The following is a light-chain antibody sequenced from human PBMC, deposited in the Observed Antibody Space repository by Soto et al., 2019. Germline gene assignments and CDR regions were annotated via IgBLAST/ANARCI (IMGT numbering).Light chain of an antibody. CDR3: QHYANSVWT. CDR1: QSVSSSQ. Sequence: IVLTQSPDTLSLSPGERATLSCRASQSVSSSQLVWYQQKPGQAPRLLIYAASSRATGIPDRFSGSGSGIDFTLTVSELETEDFAVYYCQHYANSVWTFGQGTKVESK. CDR2: AAS. J-gene: IGKJ1*01. V-gene: IGKV3-20*01.